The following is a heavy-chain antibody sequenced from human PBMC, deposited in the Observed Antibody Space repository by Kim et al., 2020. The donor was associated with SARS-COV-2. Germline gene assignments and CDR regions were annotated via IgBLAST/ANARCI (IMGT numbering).Heavy chain of an antibody. J-gene: IGHJ6*02. Sequence: NYAQKVQGRVAITADDSTNTAYMELSSLRSEDTAVYYCARDDRYYYGMDVWGQGTTVTVSS. CDR3: ARDDRYYYGMDV. V-gene: IGHV1-69*01.